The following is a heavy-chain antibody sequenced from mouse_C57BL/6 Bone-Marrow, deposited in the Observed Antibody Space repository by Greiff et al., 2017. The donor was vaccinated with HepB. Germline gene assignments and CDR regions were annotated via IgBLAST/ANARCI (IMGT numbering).Heavy chain of an antibody. CDR1: GFTFSDAW. J-gene: IGHJ1*03. CDR3: TREGFYYYGSSYVWYFDV. V-gene: IGHV6-6*01. D-gene: IGHD1-1*01. Sequence: EVKLMESGGGLVQPGGSMKLSCAASGFTFSDAWMDWVRQSPEKGLEWVAEIRNKANNHATYYAESVKGRFTISRDDSKSSVYLQMNSLRAEDTGIYYCTREGFYYYGSSYVWYFDVWGTGTTVTVSS. CDR2: IRNKANNHAT.